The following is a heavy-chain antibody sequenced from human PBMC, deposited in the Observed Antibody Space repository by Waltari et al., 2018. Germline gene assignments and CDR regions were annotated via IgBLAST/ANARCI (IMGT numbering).Heavy chain of an antibody. J-gene: IGHJ4*02. CDR1: GGTFSSYA. V-gene: IGHV1-69*13. CDR2: IIPIFGTA. D-gene: IGHD3-3*01. CDR3: ARVWSGYYKSYYFDY. Sequence: QVQLVQSGAEVKKPGSSVKVSCKASGGTFSSYAISWVRQAPGQGLEWMGGIIPIFGTANYAQKFQGRVTITAYESTSTAYMELSSLRSEDTAVYYCARVWSGYYKSYYFDYWGQGTLVTVSS.